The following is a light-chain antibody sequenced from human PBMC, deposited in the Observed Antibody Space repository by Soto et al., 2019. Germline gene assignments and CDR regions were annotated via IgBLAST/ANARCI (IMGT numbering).Light chain of an antibody. Sequence: EIVLTRSPATLSSSPGETATLSCRASQYVGTRLAWYQHKPGQAPRLLIYYTSNRATGIPARFSGSGSGTDFTLTISSLAPEDFAIYYCHQRQSWPRTFGQGTKVEIK. CDR2: YTS. V-gene: IGKV3-11*01. CDR3: HQRQSWPRT. J-gene: IGKJ1*01. CDR1: QYVGTR.